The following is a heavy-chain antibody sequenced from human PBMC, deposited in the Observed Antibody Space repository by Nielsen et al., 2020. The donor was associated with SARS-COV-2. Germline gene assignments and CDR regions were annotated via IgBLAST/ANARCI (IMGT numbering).Heavy chain of an antibody. V-gene: IGHV3-66*01. D-gene: IGHD3-22*01. J-gene: IGHJ4*02. CDR1: GFTFSDYY. Sequence: GESLKISCAASGFTFSDYYMSWVRQAPGKGLEWVSVIYSGGSTYYADSVKGRFTISRDNSKNTLYLQMNSLRAEDTAVYYCASFPNYYDSSGPTWYFDYWGQGTLVTVSS. CDR2: IYSGGST. CDR3: ASFPNYYDSSGPTWYFDY.